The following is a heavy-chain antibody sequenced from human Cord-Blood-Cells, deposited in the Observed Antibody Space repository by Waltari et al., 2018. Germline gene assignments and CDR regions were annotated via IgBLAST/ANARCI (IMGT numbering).Heavy chain of an antibody. J-gene: IGHJ4*02. Sequence: QVQLQQWGAGLLKPSETLSLTCAVYGGSFSGYYWSWIRQPPGKGLEWIGEINHSGSTNYNPSLNSLVTRSVDTSKNQSSLWPSSVTAADRAVDYRDAHPLKTAILKRCFDYWGQGTLVTVSA. CDR1: GGSFSGYY. D-gene: IGHD5-18*01. V-gene: IGHV4-34*01. CDR3: DAHPLKTAILKRCFDY. CDR2: INHSGST.